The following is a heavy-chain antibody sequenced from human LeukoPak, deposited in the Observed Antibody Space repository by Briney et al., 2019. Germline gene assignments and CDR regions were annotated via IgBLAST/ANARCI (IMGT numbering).Heavy chain of an antibody. V-gene: IGHV3-30-3*01. D-gene: IGHD6-6*01. J-gene: IGHJ4*02. CDR1: GFTFSSYA. Sequence: GRSLRLSCAASGFTFSSYAMHWVRQAPGKGLEWVAVISYDGSNKYYADSVKGRFTISRDNSKNTLYLQMNSLRAEDTAVYYCAGSIAARLSGGEIGYWGQGTLVTVSS. CDR3: AGSIAARLSGGEIGY. CDR2: ISYDGSNK.